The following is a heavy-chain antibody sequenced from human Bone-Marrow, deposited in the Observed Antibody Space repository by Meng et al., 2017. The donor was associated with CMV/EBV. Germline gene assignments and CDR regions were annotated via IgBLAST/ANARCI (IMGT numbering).Heavy chain of an antibody. D-gene: IGHD6-13*01. CDR2: IIPIFGTA. J-gene: IGHJ6*02. CDR1: FSSYA. Sequence: FSSYAISWVRQAPGQGLEWMGGIIPIFGTANYAQKFQGRVTITADESTSTAYMELSSLRSEDTAVYYCARSIAAAGTRYYYYGMDVWGQGTTVTVSS. CDR3: ARSIAAAGTRYYYYGMDV. V-gene: IGHV1-69*01.